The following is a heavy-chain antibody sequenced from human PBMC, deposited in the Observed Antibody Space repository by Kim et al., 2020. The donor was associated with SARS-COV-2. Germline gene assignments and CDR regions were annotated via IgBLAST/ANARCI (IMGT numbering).Heavy chain of an antibody. CDR1: GYTFTSYA. CDR2: INAGNGNT. CDR3: ATSSGGSPTFDY. D-gene: IGHD2-15*01. Sequence: ASVKVSCKASGYTFTSYAMHWVRQAPGQRLEWMGWINAGNGNTKYSQKFQGRVTITRDTSASTAYMELSSLRSEDTAVYYCATSSGGSPTFDYWGQGTLVTVSS. V-gene: IGHV1-3*01. J-gene: IGHJ4*02.